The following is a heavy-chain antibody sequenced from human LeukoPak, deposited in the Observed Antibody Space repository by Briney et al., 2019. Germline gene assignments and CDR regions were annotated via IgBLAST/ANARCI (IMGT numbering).Heavy chain of an antibody. CDR3: ASVPYYSSKMEIET. CDR1: GGSISSSNW. D-gene: IGHD3-10*01. Sequence: SGTLSLTCAVSGGSISSSNWWSWVRQPPGKGLEWIGEIHHSGSTNYNPSLKSRVVISFDMSKSQFSQKVRSVTAADTAVYYCASVPYYSSKMEIETWGQGTLVTVSS. V-gene: IGHV4-4*02. J-gene: IGHJ5*02. CDR2: IHHSGST.